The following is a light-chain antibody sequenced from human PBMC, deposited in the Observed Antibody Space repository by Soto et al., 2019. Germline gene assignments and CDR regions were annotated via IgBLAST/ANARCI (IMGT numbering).Light chain of an antibody. Sequence: DIPMTQSPSTLSASVGDRVTITCRASQSISRWVAWYQQKPGKAPKLLIYDASSLESGVPSRFSGSGSRTEFTLTISSLQPDDFATYYCQQYNHYSTFGQGTKLEIK. CDR1: QSISRW. V-gene: IGKV1-5*01. CDR2: DAS. J-gene: IGKJ2*01. CDR3: QQYNHYST.